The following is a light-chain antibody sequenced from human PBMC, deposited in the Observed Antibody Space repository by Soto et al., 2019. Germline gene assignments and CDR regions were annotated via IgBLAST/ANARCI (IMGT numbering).Light chain of an antibody. CDR3: SSYTSSNTPSWV. J-gene: IGLJ3*02. CDR1: SSDVGGYNY. CDR2: EVS. Sequence: QSALTQPASVSGSPGQSITISCTGTSSDVGGYNYVSWYQQHPGKAPKLMIYEVSNRPSGVSHRFSGSKSGNTASLTISGLQAEDEADYYCSSYTSSNTPSWVFGGGTKGTVL. V-gene: IGLV2-14*01.